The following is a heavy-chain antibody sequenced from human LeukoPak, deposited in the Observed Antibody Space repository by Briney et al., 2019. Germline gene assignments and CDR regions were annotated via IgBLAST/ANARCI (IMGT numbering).Heavy chain of an antibody. Sequence: PSETLSLTCAVYGGSFSGYYWSWIRQPPGKGLEWIGEINHSGSTNYNPSLKSRVTISVDTSKNQFSLMLSSVTAADTAVYYCGSGWPFDYWGQGTLVTVSS. V-gene: IGHV4-34*01. J-gene: IGHJ4*02. CDR1: GGSFSGYY. CDR2: INHSGST. CDR3: GSGWPFDY.